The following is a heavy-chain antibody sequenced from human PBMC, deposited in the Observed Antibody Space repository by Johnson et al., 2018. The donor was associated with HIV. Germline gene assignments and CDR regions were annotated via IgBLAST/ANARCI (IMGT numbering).Heavy chain of an antibody. CDR3: ARDRRVAAITYAFDF. CDR1: GFTFSNYP. CDR2: ISFDGSNK. Sequence: VQLVESGGGVVRPGRSLRLSCAASGFTFSNYPMHWVRQAPGKGLEWVAVISFDGSNKYYADSVKGRFTISRDISKNTLYLQINGLSAEDTAVYYCARDRRVAAITYAFDFWGQGTMVTVSS. J-gene: IGHJ3*01. D-gene: IGHD6-13*01. V-gene: IGHV3-30*04.